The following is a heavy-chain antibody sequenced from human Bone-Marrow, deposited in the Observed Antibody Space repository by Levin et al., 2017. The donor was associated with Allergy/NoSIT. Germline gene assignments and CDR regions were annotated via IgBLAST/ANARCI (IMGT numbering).Heavy chain of an antibody. D-gene: IGHD6-13*01. CDR2: IWYDGSNK. J-gene: IGHJ4*02. CDR3: AGGIAAAVDY. V-gene: IGHV3-33*01. CDR1: GFTISSYG. Sequence: GGSLRLSCAASGFTISSYGMHWVRQAPGKGLEWVAVIWYDGSNKYYADSVKGRFTISRDNSKNTLYLQMNSLRAEDTAVYYCAGGIAAAVDYWGQGTLVTVSS.